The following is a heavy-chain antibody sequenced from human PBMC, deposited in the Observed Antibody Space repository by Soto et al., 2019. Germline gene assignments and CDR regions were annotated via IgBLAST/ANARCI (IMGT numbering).Heavy chain of an antibody. V-gene: IGHV2-5*02. J-gene: IGHJ4*02. D-gene: IGHD4-17*01. CDR2: LYWGDDK. Sequence: ITLKESGPTLVKPTQPLTLTCNLSEFSLSASGVGVGWFRQPPGKALECLALLYWGDDKRYRPSLKSSLSVARDPYKNEVAVTMANMDPVHTGTYFCACSPQVTVTTYYFEPWAQGTLVTVSA. CDR1: EFSLSASGVG. CDR3: ACSPQVTVTTYYFEP.